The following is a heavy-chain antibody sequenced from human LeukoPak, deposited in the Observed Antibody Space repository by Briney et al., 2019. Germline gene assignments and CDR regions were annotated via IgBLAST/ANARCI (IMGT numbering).Heavy chain of an antibody. Sequence: PTETLSLTCTVSGGSISSSSYYWGWIRQPPGKGLEWIVSIYYSGSTYYNPSLKSRVTISVDTSKNQFSLKLSSVTAADTAVYYCASSSYGYGDYWGQGTLVTV. CDR2: IYYSGST. V-gene: IGHV4-39*01. CDR1: GGSISSSSYY. D-gene: IGHD5-18*01. J-gene: IGHJ4*02. CDR3: ASSSYGYGDY.